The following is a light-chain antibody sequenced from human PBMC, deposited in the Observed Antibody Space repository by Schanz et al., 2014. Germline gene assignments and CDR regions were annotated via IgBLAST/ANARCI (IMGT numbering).Light chain of an antibody. Sequence: PGERATLSCRASQSVSSYLAWYQQKPGQAPRLLIYDASNRATGIPARFSGSGSGTDFTLTISSLEAEDFAVYYCQQRSKSFTFGPGTRVD. CDR1: QSVSSY. V-gene: IGKV3-11*01. CDR3: QQRSKSFT. CDR2: DAS. J-gene: IGKJ3*01.